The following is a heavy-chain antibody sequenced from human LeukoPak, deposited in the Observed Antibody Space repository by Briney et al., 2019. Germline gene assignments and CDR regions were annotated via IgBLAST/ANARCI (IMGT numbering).Heavy chain of an antibody. CDR1: GYTFTGYY. V-gene: IGHV1-2*02. D-gene: IGHD3-9*01. J-gene: IGHJ4*02. CDR2: INPNSGGT. Sequence: ASVKVSCKASGYTFTGYYMHWVRQAPGQGLEWMGWINPNSGGTNYAQKFQGRVTMTRDTSISTAYMELSGLRSDDTAVYYCARAYMGILTGYHPTYYFDYWDQGTLVTVSS. CDR3: ARAYMGILTGYHPTYYFDY.